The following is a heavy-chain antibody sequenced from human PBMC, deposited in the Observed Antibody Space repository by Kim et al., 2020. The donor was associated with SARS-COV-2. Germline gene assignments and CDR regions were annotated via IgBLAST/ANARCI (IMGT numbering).Heavy chain of an antibody. J-gene: IGHJ6*02. CDR1: GFTFSIYA. CDR2: ISDTGST. D-gene: IGHD3-10*01. CDR3: AKRARITMLRGVRGDYYYGMDV. V-gene: IGHV3-23*01. Sequence: GGSLGLSCAASGFTFSIYAMSWVRQAPGKGLEWVSAISDTGSTYYADSVKGRFTISRDNSKNTLYLQMNSLRAEDTAVYYCAKRARITMLRGVRGDYYYGMDVWGQGTTVTVSS.